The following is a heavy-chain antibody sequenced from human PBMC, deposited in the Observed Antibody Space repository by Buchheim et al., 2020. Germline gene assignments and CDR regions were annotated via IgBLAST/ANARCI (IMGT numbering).Heavy chain of an antibody. CDR1: GGSISSGSYY. V-gene: IGHV4-61*02. Sequence: QVQLQESGPGLVKPSQTLSLTCSVSGGSISSGSYYWSWIRQPAGKGLEWIGRVYTSGTTNYNPSLKSRVTISVDTSKHQFSLKLSSVTAADTAVYYCARDYYGSGSYYSVTWFDPWGQGTL. CDR3: ARDYYGSGSYYSVTWFDP. CDR2: VYTSGTT. D-gene: IGHD3-10*01. J-gene: IGHJ5*02.